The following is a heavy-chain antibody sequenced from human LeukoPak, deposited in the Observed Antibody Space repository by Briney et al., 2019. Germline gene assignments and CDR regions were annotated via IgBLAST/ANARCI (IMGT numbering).Heavy chain of an antibody. CDR2: ISYDGSNK. V-gene: IGHV3-30-3*01. CDR1: GFTFSSYA. J-gene: IGHJ2*01. CDR3: AKAPRILRYFDL. Sequence: PGGSLRLSCAASGFTFSSYAMHWVRQAPGKGLEWVAVISYDGSNKYYADSVKGRFTISRDNSKNTLYLQMNSLRAEDTAVYYCAKAPRILRYFDLWGRGTLVTVSS.